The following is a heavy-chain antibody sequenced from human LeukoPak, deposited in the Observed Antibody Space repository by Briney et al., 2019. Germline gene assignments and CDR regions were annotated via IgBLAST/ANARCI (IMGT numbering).Heavy chain of an antibody. Sequence: GGSLRLSCAASGFSFMNAWMIWVRQAPGKGLEWVGRIKSNADGGTPDYAAPARGRFTISRDDSKNTLYLQMNSLKTEDTAVYYCSTFYHEYSPYWGRGTLVTVSS. V-gene: IGHV3-15*01. CDR3: STFYHEYSPY. CDR1: GFSFMNAW. D-gene: IGHD2/OR15-2a*01. J-gene: IGHJ4*02. CDR2: IKSNADGGTP.